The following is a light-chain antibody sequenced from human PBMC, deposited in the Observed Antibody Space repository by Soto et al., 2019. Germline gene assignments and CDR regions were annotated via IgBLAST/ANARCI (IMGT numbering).Light chain of an antibody. V-gene: IGLV2-14*01. J-gene: IGLJ1*01. CDR2: EVS. CDR1: SSDVGGYNY. CDR3: SSYTSSSTYV. Sequence: SALTQPASVSGSPGQSLTISCTGTSSDVGGYNYVSWYQQHPGKAPKLMIYEVSNRPSGISNRFSASKSGNTASLTISGLQAEDEADYYCSSYTSSSTYVFGTGTKLTVL.